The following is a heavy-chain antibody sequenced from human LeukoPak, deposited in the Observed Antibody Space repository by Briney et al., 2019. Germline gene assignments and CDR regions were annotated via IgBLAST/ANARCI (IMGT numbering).Heavy chain of an antibody. Sequence: GGSLRLSCAASGFIFSSCWMYWVRQAPGKGLVWVSRINSDGSTTSYADSVKGRFTISRDNAKNTLYLQMNSLRAEDTAVYYCTKDDDSTSYYFDYWGQGTLVTVSS. J-gene: IGHJ4*02. D-gene: IGHD2-2*01. CDR1: GFIFSSCW. V-gene: IGHV3-74*01. CDR3: TKDDDSTSYYFDY. CDR2: INSDGSTT.